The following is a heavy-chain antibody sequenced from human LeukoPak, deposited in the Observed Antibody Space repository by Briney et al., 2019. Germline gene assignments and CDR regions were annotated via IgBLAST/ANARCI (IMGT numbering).Heavy chain of an antibody. Sequence: PSETLSLTCTVSGGSISSYYWSWIRQPPGKGLEWIGYIYYSGSTNYNPSLKSRVTISVGTSKNQFSLKLSSVTAADTAVYYCARVKYYYDSSGYSPNFDYWGQGTLVTVSS. CDR1: GGSISSYY. CDR2: IYYSGST. CDR3: ARVKYYYDSSGYSPNFDY. V-gene: IGHV4-59*01. J-gene: IGHJ4*02. D-gene: IGHD3-22*01.